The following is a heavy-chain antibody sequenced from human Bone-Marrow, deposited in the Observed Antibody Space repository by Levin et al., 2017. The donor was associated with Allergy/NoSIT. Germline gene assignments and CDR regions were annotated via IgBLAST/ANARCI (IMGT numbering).Heavy chain of an antibody. D-gene: IGHD1-1*01. CDR1: GFTFSNYG. J-gene: IGHJ6*02. CDR2: MWFDGSNK. Sequence: GGSLRLSCAASGFTFSNYGMYWVRQAPDKGLEWVAVMWFDGSNKYYADSVKGRFNISRDNFKNTLYLQMDSLRVEDTGVYYCVRGSNTGYYYGMDVWGQGTTVTVSS. CDR3: VRGSNTGYYYGMDV. V-gene: IGHV3-33*01.